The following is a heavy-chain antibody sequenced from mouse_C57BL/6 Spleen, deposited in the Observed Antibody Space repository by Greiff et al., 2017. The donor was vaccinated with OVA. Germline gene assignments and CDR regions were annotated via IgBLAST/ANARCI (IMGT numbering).Heavy chain of an antibody. Sequence: VMLVESGPELVKPGASVKISCKASGYAFSSSWMNWVKQRPGKGLEWIGRIYPGDGDTNYNGRFKGKATLTADNSSSTAYMQLSSLTSEDSAVYFCARIAGYYYGSIVFDYWGQGTTLTVSS. J-gene: IGHJ2*01. V-gene: IGHV1-82*01. CDR2: IYPGDGDT. CDR3: ARIAGYYYGSIVFDY. CDR1: GYAFSSSW. D-gene: IGHD1-1*01.